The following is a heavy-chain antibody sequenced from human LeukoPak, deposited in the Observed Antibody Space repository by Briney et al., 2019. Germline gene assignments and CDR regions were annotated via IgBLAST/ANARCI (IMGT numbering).Heavy chain of an antibody. V-gene: IGHV3-73*01. CDR2: IRSKTNNYAT. CDR1: GFTFSGSA. D-gene: IGHD2-2*01. Sequence: PGGSLRLSCAASGFTFSGSALHWVRQASGKGLEWIGRIRSKTNNYATTYAASVTGRFTISRDNAKNSLYLQMNSLRAEDTAVYYCARDLRLDVPAAMGGYMDVWGKGTTVTVSS. J-gene: IGHJ6*03. CDR3: ARDLRLDVPAAMGGYMDV.